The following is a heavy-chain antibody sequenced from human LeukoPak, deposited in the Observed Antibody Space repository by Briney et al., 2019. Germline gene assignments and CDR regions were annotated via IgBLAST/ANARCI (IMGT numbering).Heavy chain of an antibody. Sequence: SETLSLTCNVSGGSISSYYWSWIRQPPGKGLQWIGYIYYSGSTDYNPSLKSRVTISVDTSKNQFSLKLSSVTAADTAVYYCARVRGYSYGNWFDPWGQGTLVTVSS. J-gene: IGHJ5*02. CDR2: IYYSGST. D-gene: IGHD5-18*01. V-gene: IGHV4-59*01. CDR3: ARVRGYSYGNWFDP. CDR1: GGSISSYY.